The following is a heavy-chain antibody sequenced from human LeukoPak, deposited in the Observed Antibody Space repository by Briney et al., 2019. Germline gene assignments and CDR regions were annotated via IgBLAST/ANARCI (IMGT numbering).Heavy chain of an antibody. CDR3: ASEDYYMDV. J-gene: IGHJ6*03. V-gene: IGHV3-7*01. CDR1: GFTFSSYW. Sequence: PGGSLRLSCAAPGFTFSSYWMSWVRQAPGKGLEWVANIKQDGSEKYYVDSVKGRFTISRDNAKNSLYLQMNSLRAEDTAVYYCASEDYYMDVWGKGTTVTVSS. CDR2: IKQDGSEK.